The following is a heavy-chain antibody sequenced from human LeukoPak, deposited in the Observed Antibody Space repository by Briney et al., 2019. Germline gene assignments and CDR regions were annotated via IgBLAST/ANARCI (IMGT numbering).Heavy chain of an antibody. CDR3: ARCPIAVAGIGYNWFDP. CDR1: GGTFSSYA. V-gene: IGHV1-69*05. D-gene: IGHD6-19*01. Sequence: WASVKVSCKASGGTFSSYAISWVRQAPGQGLEWMGRIIPIFGTANYAQKSQGRVTITTDESTSTAYMELSSLRSEDTAVYYCARCPIAVAGIGYNWFDPWGQGTLVTVSS. J-gene: IGHJ5*02. CDR2: IIPIFGTA.